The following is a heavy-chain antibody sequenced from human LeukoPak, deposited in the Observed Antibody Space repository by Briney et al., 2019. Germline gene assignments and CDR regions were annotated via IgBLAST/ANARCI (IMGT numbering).Heavy chain of an antibody. D-gene: IGHD1-1*01. J-gene: IGHJ5*02. CDR3: ARGFFLDAPPP. CDR1: GFTFSSYW. V-gene: IGHV3-21*01. Sequence: PGGSLRLSCVVSGFTFSSYWMSWVRQAPGKGLEWVSSISSSSSYIYYADSVKGRFTISRDNAKNSLYLQMNSLRAEDTAVYYCARGFFLDAPPPWGQGTLVTVSS. CDR2: ISSSSSYI.